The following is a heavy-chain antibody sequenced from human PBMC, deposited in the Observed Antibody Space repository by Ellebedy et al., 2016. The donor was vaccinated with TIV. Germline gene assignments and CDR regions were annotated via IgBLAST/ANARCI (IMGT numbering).Heavy chain of an antibody. V-gene: IGHV1-18*01. D-gene: IGHD5-12*01. CDR1: GYVFTSYG. Sequence: ASAKVSCXTSGYVFTSYGISWVRQAPGQGPEWMGWVSAYNGNTNYAQSLQDRVTMTTDTSTRTAYMEVRSLRSDDTAVYYCACGRNGYDLDYWGQGTLVSVSS. J-gene: IGHJ4*02. CDR3: ACGRNGYDLDY. CDR2: VSAYNGNT.